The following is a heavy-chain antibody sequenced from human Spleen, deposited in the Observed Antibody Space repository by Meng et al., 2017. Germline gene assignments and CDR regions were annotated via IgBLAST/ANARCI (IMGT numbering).Heavy chain of an antibody. V-gene: IGHV3-33*01. CDR1: GFTFSSYG. J-gene: IGHJ6*02. CDR3: AVGYCSGGSCYPLTVGMDV. CDR2: IWYDGSNK. Sequence: SLKISCAASGFTFSSYGMHWVRQAPGKGLEWVAVIWYDGSNKYYADSVKGRFTISRDNSKNTLYLQMNSLRAEDTAVYYCAVGYCSGGSCYPLTVGMDVWGQGTTVTVSS. D-gene: IGHD2-15*01.